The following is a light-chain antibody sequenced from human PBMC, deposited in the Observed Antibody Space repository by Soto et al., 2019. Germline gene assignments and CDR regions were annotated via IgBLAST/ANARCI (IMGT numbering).Light chain of an antibody. Sequence: QSVLTQPPSASGTPGQRVTISCSGSSANIGSNIVHWYQQLPGTAPKLLIYSTNQRPSGVPDRFSGSKSGTSASLAISGLQSEDEADYYCAAWDDSVNGVVFGGGTKVTVL. CDR3: AAWDDSVNGVV. V-gene: IGLV1-44*01. J-gene: IGLJ2*01. CDR2: STN. CDR1: SANIGSNI.